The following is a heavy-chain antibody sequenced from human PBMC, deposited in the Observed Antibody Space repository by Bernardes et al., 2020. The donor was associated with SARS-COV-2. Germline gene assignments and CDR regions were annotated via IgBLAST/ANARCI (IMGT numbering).Heavy chain of an antibody. V-gene: IGHV4-61*02. Sequence: SETLSLTCTVSGGSISSGSYYWSWIRQPAGKGLEWIGRIYTSGSTNYNPSLKSRVTISVDTSKNQFSLKLSSVTAADTAVYYCAREIEPWIQLWLRPNWFDPWGQGTLVTVSS. D-gene: IGHD5-18*01. CDR2: IYTSGST. CDR3: AREIEPWIQLWLRPNWFDP. CDR1: GGSISSGSYY. J-gene: IGHJ5*02.